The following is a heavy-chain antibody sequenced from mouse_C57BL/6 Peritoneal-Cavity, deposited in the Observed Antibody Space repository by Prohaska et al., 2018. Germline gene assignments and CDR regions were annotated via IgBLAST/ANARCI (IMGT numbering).Heavy chain of an antibody. J-gene: IGHJ2*01. CDR2: IRLKSDNYAT. Sequence: EVKLEESGGGLVQPGGSMKLSCVASGFTFSNYWMNWVRQSPEKGLEWVAQIRLKSDNYATHYAESVKGRFTISRDDSKSSVYLQMNNLRAEDTGIYYCTGESITLDYWGQGTTLTVSS. V-gene: IGHV6-3*01. CDR3: TGESITLDY. CDR1: GFTFSNYW. D-gene: IGHD1-1*01.